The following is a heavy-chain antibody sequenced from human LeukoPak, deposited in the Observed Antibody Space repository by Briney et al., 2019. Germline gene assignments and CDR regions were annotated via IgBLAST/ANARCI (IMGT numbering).Heavy chain of an antibody. J-gene: IGHJ4*02. CDR3: ARDSYDSSGYSTGLDY. CDR1: GFTVSSNY. CDR2: IYSGGST. D-gene: IGHD3-22*01. Sequence: GGSLRLSCAASGFTVSSNYMSWVRQAPGKGLEWVSDIYSGGSTYYADSVKGRFTISRDNSKNTLYLQMNSLRAEDTAVYYCARDSYDSSGYSTGLDYWGQGTLVTVSS. V-gene: IGHV3-53*01.